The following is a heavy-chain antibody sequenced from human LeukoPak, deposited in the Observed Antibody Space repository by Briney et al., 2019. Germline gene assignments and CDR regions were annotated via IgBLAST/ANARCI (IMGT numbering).Heavy chain of an antibody. V-gene: IGHV4-61*02. Sequence: PSETLSLTCTVSRGSISSAGYYWSWIRQPAGKGLEWIGRVYTSGRTNYIPSLKSRVTISLDTSNKQFSLKLSSVTAADTAVYYCARGSNWNSYDYWGQGTLATVSS. J-gene: IGHJ4*02. CDR3: ARGSNWNSYDY. CDR1: RGSISSAGYY. CDR2: VYTSGRT. D-gene: IGHD1-1*01.